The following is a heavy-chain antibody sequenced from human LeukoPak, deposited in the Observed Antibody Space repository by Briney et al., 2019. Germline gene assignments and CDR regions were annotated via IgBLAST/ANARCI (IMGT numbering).Heavy chain of an antibody. CDR2: ISGSGGST. CDR1: GFTFSSYG. V-gene: IGHV3-23*01. CDR3: AKPPWYDINPTGYYFDY. D-gene: IGHD3-22*01. J-gene: IGHJ4*02. Sequence: PGGSLRLSCAASGFTFSSYGMHWVRQAPGRGLEWVSAISGSGGSTYYADSVKGRFTISRDNSKNTLYLQMNSLRAEDTAVYYCAKPPWYDINPTGYYFDYWGQGTLVTVSS.